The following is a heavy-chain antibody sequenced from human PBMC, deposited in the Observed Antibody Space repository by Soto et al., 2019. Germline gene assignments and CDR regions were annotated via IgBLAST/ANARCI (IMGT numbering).Heavy chain of an antibody. CDR2: ISYDGSNK. CDR1: GFPLSSYG. D-gene: IGHD3-3*01. J-gene: IGHJ6*02. V-gene: IGHV3-30*18. CDR3: AKLQYDFWSGYWSGYCMDV. Sequence: PGGSLRLSCAASGFPLSSYGMHLVRQAPGKGLEWVAVISYDGSNKYYADSVKGRFTISRDNSKNTLYLQMNSLRAEDPAVYYFAKLQYDFWSGYWSGYCMDVWGPGTTVTVSS.